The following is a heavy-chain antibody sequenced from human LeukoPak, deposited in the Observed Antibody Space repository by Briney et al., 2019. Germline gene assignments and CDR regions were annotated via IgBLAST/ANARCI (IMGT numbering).Heavy chain of an antibody. CDR2: IKQDGSQI. Sequence: GGSLRLSCAASGFTFNHYWMSWVRQAPGKGLEWLASIKQDGSQIYYVDSVKGRFTTSRDNAKYSLYLQMNSLRAEDTAVYYCARGIYDTDSLGLYFDHWGQGTLVTVSS. D-gene: IGHD3-16*01. V-gene: IGHV3-7*01. J-gene: IGHJ1*01. CDR1: GFTFNHYW. CDR3: ARGIYDTDSLGLYFDH.